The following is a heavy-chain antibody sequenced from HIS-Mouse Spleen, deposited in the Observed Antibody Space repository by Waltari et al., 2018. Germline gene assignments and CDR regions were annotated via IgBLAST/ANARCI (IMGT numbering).Heavy chain of an antibody. D-gene: IGHD6-13*01. J-gene: IGHJ4*02. Sequence: QLQLQESGPGLVKPSETLSLTCTVPGGPISSSSYYWGWIRQPPGKGLEWIGSIYYSGGTYYNPSLQRRVTISVDTSKNQFSLKRSSVTAADTAVYYCARDSAAWVAAAAYYFDYWGQGTLVTVSS. CDR1: GGPISSSSYY. CDR3: ARDSAAWVAAAAYYFDY. V-gene: IGHV4-39*07. CDR2: IYYSGGT.